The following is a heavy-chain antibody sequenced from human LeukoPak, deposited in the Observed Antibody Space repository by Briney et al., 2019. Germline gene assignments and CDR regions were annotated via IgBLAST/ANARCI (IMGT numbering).Heavy chain of an antibody. CDR1: GFTFSSYA. V-gene: IGHV3-7*03. CDR2: INHNGNVN. J-gene: IGHJ6*02. CDR3: ARGGGLDV. D-gene: IGHD3-16*01. Sequence: GRSLRLSCAASGFTFSSYAMSWARQAPGKGLEWVASINHNGNVNYYVDSVKGRFTISRDNAKNSLYLQMSNLRAGDTAVYFCARGGGLDVWGQGATVTVSS.